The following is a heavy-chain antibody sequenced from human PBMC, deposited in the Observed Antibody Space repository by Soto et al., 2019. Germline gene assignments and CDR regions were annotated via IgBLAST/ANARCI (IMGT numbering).Heavy chain of an antibody. CDR1: GGSFSGYY. D-gene: IGHD4-17*01. CDR2: INHSGST. CDR3: ARGDYSDYHYFDY. Sequence: PSETLSLTCAVYGGSFSGYYWSWIRQPPGKGLEWIGEINHSGSTNYNPSLKSRVTISVDTSKNQFSLKLSSVTAADTAVYYCARGDYSDYHYFDYWGQGTLVTVSS. J-gene: IGHJ4*02. V-gene: IGHV4-34*01.